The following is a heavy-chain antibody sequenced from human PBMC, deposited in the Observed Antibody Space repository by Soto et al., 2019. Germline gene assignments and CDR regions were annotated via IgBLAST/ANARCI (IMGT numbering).Heavy chain of an antibody. Sequence: PGGSLRLCCAASGFTFSSYWMSWVRQAPGKGLEWVANIKQDGSEKYYVDSVKGRFTISRDNAKNSLYLQMNSLRAEDTAVYYCARDTNDFWSGYYDSSYYYGMDVWGQGTTVTVSS. CDR3: ARDTNDFWSGYYDSSYYYGMDV. CDR1: GFTFSSYW. J-gene: IGHJ6*02. D-gene: IGHD3-3*01. CDR2: IKQDGSEK. V-gene: IGHV3-7*05.